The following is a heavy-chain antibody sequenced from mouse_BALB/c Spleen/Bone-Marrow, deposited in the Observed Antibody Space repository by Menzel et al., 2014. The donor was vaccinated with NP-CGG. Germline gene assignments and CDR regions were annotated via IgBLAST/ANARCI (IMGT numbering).Heavy chain of an antibody. J-gene: IGHJ4*01. CDR3: ARSAYYGNGAMDY. CDR2: ISYSGSS. CDR1: GYSITSDCA. V-gene: IGHV3-2*02. D-gene: IGHD2-10*01. Sequence: DVKLQESGPGLVKPSQSLSLTCTVTGYSITSDCAWNWIRQFPGNKLEWMGYISYSGSSSYIPSLKSRISITRDTSKNQFFLQLNSVTTEDTATYYCARSAYYGNGAMDYWGRGTSVTVSS.